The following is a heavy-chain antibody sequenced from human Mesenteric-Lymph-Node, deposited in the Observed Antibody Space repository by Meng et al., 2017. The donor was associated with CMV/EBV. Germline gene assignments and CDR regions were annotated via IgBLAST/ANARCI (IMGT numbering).Heavy chain of an antibody. D-gene: IGHD2-2*01. V-gene: IGHV3-9*01. CDR1: GFTFNSYW. CDR3: AKDMLGYCSPRNCYGGGGAFDS. Sequence: GGSLRLSCAASGFTFNSYWMHWVRQAPGKGLEWVSGISWNSGTIGYADSVKGRFTISRDSPKNSLYLEMYSLRPEDTALYYCAKDMLGYCSPRNCYGGGGAFDSWGRGTLVTVSS. CDR2: ISWNSGTI. J-gene: IGHJ4*02.